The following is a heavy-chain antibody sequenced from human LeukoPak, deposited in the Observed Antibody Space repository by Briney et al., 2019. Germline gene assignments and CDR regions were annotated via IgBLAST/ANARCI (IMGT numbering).Heavy chain of an antibody. Sequence: QAGGSLRLSCAASGFTFSSYWMSWVRQAPGKGLEWVANIKRDGSEEYYVDSVKGRFTISRDNAKNPLYLQMDSLRAEDTAVYYCARSRSAGYWGQGTLVTVSS. CDR2: IKRDGSEE. V-gene: IGHV3-7*01. J-gene: IGHJ4*02. CDR3: ARSRSAGY. CDR1: GFTFSSYW.